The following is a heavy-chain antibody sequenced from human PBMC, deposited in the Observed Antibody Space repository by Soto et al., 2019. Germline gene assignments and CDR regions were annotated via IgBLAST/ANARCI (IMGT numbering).Heavy chain of an antibody. CDR1: GGTFGNFT. D-gene: IGHD1-1*01. J-gene: IGHJ6*02. CDR2: IIPLFQTA. CDR3: ARWFHWNPLYYSGMDV. V-gene: IGHV1-69*01. Sequence: QVQLVQSGAEVKKPGSSVKVSCKASGGTFGNFTISWVRQAPGQGLEWMGGIIPLFQTANYALKFQGRVKITADESTTTAYMELNSLRSEDTAVYYCARWFHWNPLYYSGMDVWGQGTTVIVSS.